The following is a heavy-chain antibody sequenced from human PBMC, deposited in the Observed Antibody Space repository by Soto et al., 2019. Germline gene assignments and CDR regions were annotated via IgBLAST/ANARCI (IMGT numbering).Heavy chain of an antibody. D-gene: IGHD5-12*01. J-gene: IGHJ4*02. CDR1: GFTFSSYA. Sequence: GGSLRLSCAASGFTFSSYAMSWVRQAPGKGLEWVSAISGSGGSTYYADSVKGRFTISRDNSKNTLYLQMNSLRAEDTAVYYCAKEGLPDIVATEYFDYWGQGTLVTVSS. V-gene: IGHV3-23*01. CDR2: ISGSGGST. CDR3: AKEGLPDIVATEYFDY.